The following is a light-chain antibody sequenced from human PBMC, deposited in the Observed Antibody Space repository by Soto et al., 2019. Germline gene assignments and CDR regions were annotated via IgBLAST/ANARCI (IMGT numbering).Light chain of an antibody. CDR2: GAS. V-gene: IGKV3-15*01. J-gene: IGKJ1*01. CDR1: QSVSNN. Sequence: EIVMNQSLATLAVSPGERVTLSPSAGQSVSNNLAWYQHKPGQPPSLLIYGASTRVTGIPARFSGSGSGTDFTLTISSLQSEDFAVYYCQQYNNWPPWTFGQGTKVDI. CDR3: QQYNNWPPWT.